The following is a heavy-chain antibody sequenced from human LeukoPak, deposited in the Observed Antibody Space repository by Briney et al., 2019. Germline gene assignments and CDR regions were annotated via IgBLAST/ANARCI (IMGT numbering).Heavy chain of an antibody. J-gene: IGHJ3*02. D-gene: IGHD3-3*01. Sequence: ASVKVSCKASGYTFTSYGISWVRQAPGQGLELMGWISAYNGNTNYAQKLQGRVTMTTDPSTSTAYMELRSLRSDDTAVYYCARASFGDFGVVIITDCAFDIWGQGTMVTVSS. CDR2: ISAYNGNT. V-gene: IGHV1-18*01. CDR3: ARASFGDFGVVIITDCAFDI. CDR1: GYTFTSYG.